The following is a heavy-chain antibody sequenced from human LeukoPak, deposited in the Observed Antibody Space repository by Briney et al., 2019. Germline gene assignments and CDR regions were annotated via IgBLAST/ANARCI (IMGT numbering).Heavy chain of an antibody. J-gene: IGHJ6*03. CDR1: GLTLSSYW. V-gene: IGHV3-74*01. D-gene: IGHD5-18*01. CDR2: INSDGSKT. Sequence: PGGSLRLSCAASGLTLSSYWMHWVRQAPGKGLEWVSRINSDGSKTTYADSVKGRCTISRDNAKHTLSLQMTSLRAEDTAVYYCVRDTAVYYYYYHMDVWGKGTTVTVPS. CDR3: VRDTAVYYYYYHMDV.